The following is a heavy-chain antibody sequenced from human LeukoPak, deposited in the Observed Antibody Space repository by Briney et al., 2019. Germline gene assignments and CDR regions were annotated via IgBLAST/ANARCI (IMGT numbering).Heavy chain of an antibody. J-gene: IGHJ4*01. Sequence: HPGGSLRLSCTASGFTFKSHWMHWVRQAPGKGLVWVSRINSDGSTTSYADSVKGRFTISRDNAKNTLYLQMNSLRAEDTAVYYCASRRDGYSYFDYWGQGTLVTVSS. CDR1: GFTFKSHW. CDR2: INSDGSTT. D-gene: IGHD5-24*01. CDR3: ASRRDGYSYFDY. V-gene: IGHV3-74*01.